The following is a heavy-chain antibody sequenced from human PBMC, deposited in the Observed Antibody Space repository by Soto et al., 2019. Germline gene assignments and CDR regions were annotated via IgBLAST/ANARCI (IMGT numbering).Heavy chain of an antibody. CDR3: ATAVLLRGYSYAAEGNWFDP. J-gene: IGHJ5*02. V-gene: IGHV3-9*01. D-gene: IGHD5-18*01. CDR2: ITWNGKIT. Sequence: GGSLRLSCAASGFTFDDFAMHWVRRVPGKGLEWVSSITWNGKITGYADSVKGRFIISRDNAKNSLYMELSSLRSEDTAVYYCATAVLLRGYSYAAEGNWFDPWGQGTLVTVSS. CDR1: GFTFDDFA.